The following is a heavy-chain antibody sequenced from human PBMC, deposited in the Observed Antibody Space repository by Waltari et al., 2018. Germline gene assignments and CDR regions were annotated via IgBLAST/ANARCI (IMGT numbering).Heavy chain of an antibody. CDR1: GDSMSNNDW. V-gene: IGHV4-4*02. CDR2: VQRSGRT. D-gene: IGHD2-15*01. CDR3: ARDRGRGIYLDS. Sequence: QLQLQESGPGLVKPSGTLSLTCAGSGDSMSNNDWWSWIRQSPGQGLEWIGQVQRSGRTNYNPSFASRSTGSVDTARNQFSLKVTSATAADTAVYFCARDRGRGIYLDSWGQGTLVTVS. J-gene: IGHJ4*02.